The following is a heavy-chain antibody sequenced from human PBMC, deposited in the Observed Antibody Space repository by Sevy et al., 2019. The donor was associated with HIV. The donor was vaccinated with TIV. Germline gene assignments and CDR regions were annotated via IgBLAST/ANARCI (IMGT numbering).Heavy chain of an antibody. V-gene: IGHV3-11*06. Sequence: GGSLRLSCAASGFTLSDYYMSWIRQAPGKGLEWVSYISSSSSYTNYADSVKGRFTISRDNAKNSLYLQMNSLRAEDTAVYYCARGANYYDSSGYYYAWGQGTLVTVS. J-gene: IGHJ1*01. CDR1: GFTLSDYY. CDR3: ARGANYYDSSGYYYA. CDR2: ISSSSSYT. D-gene: IGHD3-22*01.